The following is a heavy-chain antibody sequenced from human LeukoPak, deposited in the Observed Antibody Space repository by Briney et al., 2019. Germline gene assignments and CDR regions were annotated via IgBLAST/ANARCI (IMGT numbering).Heavy chain of an antibody. J-gene: IGHJ6*02. D-gene: IGHD6-13*01. CDR3: ARVVAAAGTANYYYYGMDV. V-gene: IGHV4-30-2*01. CDR2: IYHSGST. Sequence: SQTLSLTCAVSGGSISSGGYSWSWLRQPPGKGLEWIGYIYHSGSTYYNPSLKSRVTISVDRSKNQFSLKLSSVTAADTAVYYCARVVAAAGTANYYYYGMDVWGQGTTVTVSS. CDR1: GGSISSGGYS.